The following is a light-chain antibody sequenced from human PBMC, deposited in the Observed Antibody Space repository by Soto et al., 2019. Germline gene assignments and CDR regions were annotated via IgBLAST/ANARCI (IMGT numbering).Light chain of an antibody. Sequence: EIVMTQSPATLSVSPGERATLSCRASQSVSNNYLAWYQQKPGRAPRLLIYGASTRATGIPARFSGSGSGTEFTLTITSLQSEDSAVYYCQEYNTWPWTFGQGTKVDIK. V-gene: IGKV3-15*01. J-gene: IGKJ1*01. CDR1: QSVSNN. CDR3: QEYNTWPWT. CDR2: GAS.